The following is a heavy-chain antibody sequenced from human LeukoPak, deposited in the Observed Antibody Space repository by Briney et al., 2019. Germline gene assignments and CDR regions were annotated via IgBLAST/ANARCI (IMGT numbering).Heavy chain of an antibody. V-gene: IGHV4-30-4*01. CDR1: GGSISSGDYY. CDR3: ARGQAGWSRGFDS. Sequence: SETLSLTCTVSGGSISSGDYYWSWIRQPPGKGLEWIGYIYYSGSTYYNPSLKSRVTISVDTSKNQFSLKLSSVTAADTAVYYCARGQAGWSRGFDSWGQGTLVTVSS. D-gene: IGHD2-15*01. CDR2: IYYSGST. J-gene: IGHJ4*02.